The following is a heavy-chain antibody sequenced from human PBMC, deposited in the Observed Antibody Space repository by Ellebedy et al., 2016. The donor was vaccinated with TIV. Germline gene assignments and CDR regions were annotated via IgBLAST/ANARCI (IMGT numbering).Heavy chain of an antibody. D-gene: IGHD6-19*01. J-gene: IGHJ4*02. CDR3: TRHSGHISGWYEDY. CDR1: GFTFSGSA. Sequence: GESLKISCAASGFTFSGSAMHWVRQASGKGLEWVGRIRSKANGYATAYAASVKGRFTISRDDSKNTAYLQMNSLKTEDTAVYYCTRHSGHISGWYEDYWGQGTLVTVSS. V-gene: IGHV3-73*01. CDR2: IRSKANGYAT.